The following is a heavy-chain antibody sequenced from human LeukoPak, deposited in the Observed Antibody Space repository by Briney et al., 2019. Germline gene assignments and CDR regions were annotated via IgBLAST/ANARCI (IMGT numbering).Heavy chain of an antibody. CDR3: ARDFGYSFDY. Sequence: PGGSLRLSCAASGFTFSTYSMNWVRQTPGKGLEWVSYIGGSSTGSLIYYVDSVKGRFTISRDNAKSSLYLQMNSLRDEDSAVYYCARDFGYSFDYWGQGTLVTVSS. V-gene: IGHV3-48*02. J-gene: IGHJ4*02. CDR1: GFTFSTYS. CDR2: IGGSSTGSLI. D-gene: IGHD5-18*01.